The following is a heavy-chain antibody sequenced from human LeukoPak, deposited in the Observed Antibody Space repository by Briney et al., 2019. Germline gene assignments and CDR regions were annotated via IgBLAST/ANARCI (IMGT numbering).Heavy chain of an antibody. CDR3: AEGHYDSSGLDY. D-gene: IGHD3-22*01. CDR1: GGTFSSYA. J-gene: IGHJ4*02. V-gene: IGHV1-69*05. Sequence: ASVKVSCKASGGTFSSYAISWVRQAPGQGLEWMGGIIPIFGTANYAQKFQGRVTITTDESTSTAYMELSSLRSEDTAVYYCAEGHYDSSGLDYWGQGTLVTVSS. CDR2: IIPIFGTA.